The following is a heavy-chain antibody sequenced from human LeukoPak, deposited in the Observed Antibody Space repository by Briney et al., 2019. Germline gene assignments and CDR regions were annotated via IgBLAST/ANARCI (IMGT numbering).Heavy chain of an antibody. Sequence: SVKVSCKASGGTFRSYAISWVRQAPGQGLEWMGGIIPIFGTANYAQKFQGRVTITAHESTSTAYMELSSLRSEDTAVYYRARDSGYDNSDYYYYYMDVWGKGTTVTISS. D-gene: IGHD5-12*01. CDR2: IIPIFGTA. CDR3: ARDSGYDNSDYYYYYMDV. J-gene: IGHJ6*03. CDR1: GGTFRSYA. V-gene: IGHV1-69*13.